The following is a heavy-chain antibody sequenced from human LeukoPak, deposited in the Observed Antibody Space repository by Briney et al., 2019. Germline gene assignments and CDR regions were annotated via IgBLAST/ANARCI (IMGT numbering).Heavy chain of an antibody. CDR1: GASLSTYY. D-gene: IGHD3-10*01. J-gene: IGHJ3*02. Sequence: PSETLSLTCIVSGASLSTYYGTWIRQPPGKGLEWIGYIFYSGGTNYNSSLKSRVTLSIDTSRNQFSLKLTTVTAADTAVYYCAKSNGYGLVDIWGQGTMVTVSS. CDR3: AKSNGYGLVDI. CDR2: IFYSGGT. V-gene: IGHV4-59*12.